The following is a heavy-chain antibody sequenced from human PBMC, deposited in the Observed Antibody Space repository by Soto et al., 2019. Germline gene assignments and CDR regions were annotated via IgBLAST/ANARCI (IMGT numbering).Heavy chain of an antibody. CDR2: IRSKGNGYAT. Sequence: EVQLVESGGGLVQPGGSLKLSCAACGFALSGCAMHWVRQASGKGLELVGRIRSKGNGYATTYAASVKGRFTISRDASKNTAYLQMNSLKTEDTPVYYCTRPHRNWNDGGSDYCGQGTLVTVPS. V-gene: IGHV3-73*01. CDR1: GFALSGCA. D-gene: IGHD1-1*01. J-gene: IGHJ4*02. CDR3: TRPHRNWNDGGSDY.